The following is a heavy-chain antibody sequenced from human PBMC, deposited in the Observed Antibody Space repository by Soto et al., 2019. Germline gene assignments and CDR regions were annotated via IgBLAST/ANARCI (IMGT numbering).Heavy chain of an antibody. CDR2: MNPNSGNT. Sequence: ASVKVSCKASGYTFTSYDINWVRQATGQGLEWMGWMNPNSGNTGYAQKFQGRVTMTRNTSISTAYMELSSLRSEDTAVYYCARGRDLEYSSSEVVLSWGQGTLVTVSS. V-gene: IGHV1-8*01. CDR1: GYTFTSYD. CDR3: ARGRDLEYSSSEVVLS. D-gene: IGHD6-6*01. J-gene: IGHJ4*02.